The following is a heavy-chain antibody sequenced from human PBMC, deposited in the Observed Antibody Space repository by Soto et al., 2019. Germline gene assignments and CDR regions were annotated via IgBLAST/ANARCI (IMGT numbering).Heavy chain of an antibody. V-gene: IGHV3-30-3*01. CDR1: GFTFRNHA. D-gene: IGHD2-15*01. Sequence: GGSLRLSCAASGFTFRNHAMHWVRQAPGKGLECLAVIAYDGSNAFYRDSVKGRFTISRDNSKNALYLHMNSLRSEDTGVYYCARGDREDILVVVGARPGEYGIDIWGQGTTVTVSS. CDR2: IAYDGSNA. CDR3: ARGDREDILVVVGARPGEYGIDI. J-gene: IGHJ6*02.